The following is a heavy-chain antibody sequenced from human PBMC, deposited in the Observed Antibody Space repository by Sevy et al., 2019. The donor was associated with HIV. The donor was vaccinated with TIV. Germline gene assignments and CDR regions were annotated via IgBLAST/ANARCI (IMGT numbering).Heavy chain of an antibody. D-gene: IGHD5-12*01. CDR3: AGENAWRRGYS. J-gene: IGHJ4*02. V-gene: IGHV4-59*08. Sequence: SETLSLTCTVSGDSITSLYWNWIRQPPGKGLEWIANIYYNGHINYNPSLKSRVTLSLDTSKNQFSLRLSSVTAADTAMYYCAGENAWRRGYSWGQGTLVTVSS. CDR1: GDSITSLY. CDR2: IYYNGHI.